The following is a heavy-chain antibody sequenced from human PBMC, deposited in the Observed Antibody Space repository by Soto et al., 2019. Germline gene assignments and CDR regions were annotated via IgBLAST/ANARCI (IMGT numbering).Heavy chain of an antibody. V-gene: IGHV3-30-3*01. J-gene: IGHJ4*02. CDR2: ISYDGSNK. Sequence: QVQLVESGGGVVQPGRSLRLSCAASGFTFSSYAMHWVRQAPGKGLEWVAIISYDGSNKYYADSVKGRFTISRDNSKNTLYLQMTSLRAEDTAVYYCASDPRYRQEAYYFDYWGQGTLVTVSS. D-gene: IGHD3-9*01. CDR1: GFTFSSYA. CDR3: ASDPRYRQEAYYFDY.